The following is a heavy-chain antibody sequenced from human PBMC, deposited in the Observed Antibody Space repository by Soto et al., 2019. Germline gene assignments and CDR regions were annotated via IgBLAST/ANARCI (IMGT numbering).Heavy chain of an antibody. Sequence: SETLSLTCTVSGASIGSSYWSWIRQPPGKGLEWMGYIFYSGSTNYSPSLNSRVSITVDTSKNQLSLNLSSVPAADTAVYSCARVSTVTKRENWG. D-gene: IGHD4-17*01. CDR1: GASIGSSY. J-gene: IGHJ6*01. CDR2: IFYSGST. CDR3: ARVSTVTKREN. V-gene: IGHV4-59*01.